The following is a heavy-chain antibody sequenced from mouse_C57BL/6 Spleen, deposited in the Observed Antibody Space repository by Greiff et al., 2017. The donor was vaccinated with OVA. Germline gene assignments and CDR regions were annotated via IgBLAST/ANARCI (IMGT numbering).Heavy chain of an antibody. Sequence: VQLKESGPGLVKPSQSLSLTCSVTGYSITSGYYWNWIRQFPGNKLEWMGYISYDGSNNYNPSLKNRISITRDTSKNQFFLKLNSVTTEDTATYYCAIREYYGSSYNYAMDYWGQGTSVTVSS. V-gene: IGHV3-6*01. CDR2: ISYDGSN. D-gene: IGHD1-1*01. CDR3: AIREYYGSSYNYAMDY. J-gene: IGHJ4*01. CDR1: GYSITSGYY.